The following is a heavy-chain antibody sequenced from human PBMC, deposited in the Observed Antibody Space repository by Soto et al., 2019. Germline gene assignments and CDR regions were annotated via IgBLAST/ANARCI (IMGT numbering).Heavy chain of an antibody. Sequence: AGGSLRLSCAGSGFTFSSYAMNWVRQVPGKGLEWVASISDSGHNTYYIDSVKGRFTISRDNSKNSLFLQMNTLRAEDTAIYFCAKRQGIGAAAKNFDFWGQGARVTVSS. CDR2: ISDSGHNT. D-gene: IGHD6-13*01. CDR3: AKRQGIGAAAKNFDF. CDR1: GFTFSSYA. J-gene: IGHJ4*02. V-gene: IGHV3-23*01.